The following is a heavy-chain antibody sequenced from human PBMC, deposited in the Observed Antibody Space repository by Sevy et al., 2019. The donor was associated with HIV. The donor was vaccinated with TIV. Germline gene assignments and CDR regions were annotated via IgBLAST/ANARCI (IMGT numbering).Heavy chain of an antibody. V-gene: IGHV1-2*02. J-gene: IGHJ4*02. CDR2: INPNSGGT. CDR1: GYTFTGYY. CDR3: ARDSASLLLWFGESNLPLYYFDY. D-gene: IGHD3-10*01. Sequence: ASVKVSCKASGYTFTGYYMHWVRQAPGQGLEWMGWINPNSGGTNYAQKFQGRVTMTRDTSISTAYMELSRLRSDDTAVYYCARDSASLLLWFGESNLPLYYFDYWGQRTLVTVSS.